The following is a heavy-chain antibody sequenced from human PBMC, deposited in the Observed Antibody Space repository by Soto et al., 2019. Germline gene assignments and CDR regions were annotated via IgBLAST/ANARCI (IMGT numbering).Heavy chain of an antibody. Sequence: QVQLVQSGAEAKKPGSSVKVSCKTSGGTFSSYAISWVRQAPGQGLEWMGGIVPLFRTTNYAQKFQGRVTITADTSTHTVYMELSGLRSGDTAVYYCARGGYSSTWSNLLDRSGLDVWGQGTTVTFSS. V-gene: IGHV1-69*06. CDR3: ARGGYSSTWSNLLDRSGLDV. D-gene: IGHD6-13*01. CDR2: IVPLFRTT. CDR1: GGTFSSYA. J-gene: IGHJ6*02.